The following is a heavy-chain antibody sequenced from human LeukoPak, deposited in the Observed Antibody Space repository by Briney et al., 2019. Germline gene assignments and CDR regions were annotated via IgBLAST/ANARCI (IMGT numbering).Heavy chain of an antibody. Sequence: GGSLRLSCAASGFTFSSYAMHWVRQAPGKGLEWVAVISYDGSNKYYADSVKGRFTISRDNSKNTLYLQMNSLRAEDTAVYYCARGFIPNPYYFDYWGQGTLDTVSS. CDR3: ARGFIPNPYYFDY. J-gene: IGHJ4*02. D-gene: IGHD2-21*01. V-gene: IGHV3-30-3*01. CDR1: GFTFSSYA. CDR2: ISYDGSNK.